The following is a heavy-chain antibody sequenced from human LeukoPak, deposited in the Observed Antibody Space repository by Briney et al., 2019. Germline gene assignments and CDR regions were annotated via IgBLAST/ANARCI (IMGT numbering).Heavy chain of an antibody. CDR3: ARRLTQYDCFDP. V-gene: IGHV6-1*01. J-gene: IGHJ5*02. Sequence: SQTLSLTCAISGDSVSSNSVTWNWIRQSPSRGLEWLGRTYYWSTWYNDYAVSVRGRITVNPDTSKNQFSLHLNSVTPEDTAVYYCARRLTQYDCFDPWGQGILVTVSS. D-gene: IGHD2-2*01. CDR1: GDSVSSNSVT. CDR2: TYYWSTWYN.